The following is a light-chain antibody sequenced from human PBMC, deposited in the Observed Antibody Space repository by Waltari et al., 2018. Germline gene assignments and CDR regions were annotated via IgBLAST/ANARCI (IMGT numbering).Light chain of an antibody. CDR3: QERTDWLT. V-gene: IGKV3-11*01. Sequence: EFVLTQSPATLSLSPGERATLSCRASQSISGYLAWYQHKPGQSPRLLIYDASNRAPGIPARFSGSGSGTDFVLTISSLEPEDFAVYYCQERTDWLTFGGGTKVE. J-gene: IGKJ4*01. CDR1: QSISGY. CDR2: DAS.